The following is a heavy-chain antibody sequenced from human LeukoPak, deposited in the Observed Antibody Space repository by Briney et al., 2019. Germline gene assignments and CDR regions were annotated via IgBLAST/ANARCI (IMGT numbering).Heavy chain of an antibody. V-gene: IGHV1-8*01. J-gene: IGHJ6*02. CDR1: GYTFTSYD. D-gene: IGHD5-12*01. Sequence: ASVKVSCKASGYTFTSYDINWVRQATGQGLEWMGWMNPNSGNTGYAQKFQGRVTMTRNTSISTAYMELSSLRPEDTAVYYCARGRSGYDFVYYYYGMDVWGQGTTVTVSS. CDR3: ARGRSGYDFVYYYYGMDV. CDR2: MNPNSGNT.